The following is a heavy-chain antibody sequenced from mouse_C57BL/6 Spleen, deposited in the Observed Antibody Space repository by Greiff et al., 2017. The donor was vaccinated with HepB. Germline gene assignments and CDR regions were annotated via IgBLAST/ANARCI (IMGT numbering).Heavy chain of an antibody. D-gene: IGHD2-1*01. J-gene: IGHJ4*01. CDR1: GFTFTDYY. CDR2: IRNKANGYTT. CDR3: ARYRGNYPYAMDY. Sequence: EVMLVESGGGLVQPGGSLSLSCAASGFTFTDYYMSWVRQPPGKALEWLGFIRNKANGYTTEYSASVKGRFTISRDNSQSILYLQMNALRAEDSVTYYCARYRGNYPYAMDYWGQGTPVTVSS. V-gene: IGHV7-3*01.